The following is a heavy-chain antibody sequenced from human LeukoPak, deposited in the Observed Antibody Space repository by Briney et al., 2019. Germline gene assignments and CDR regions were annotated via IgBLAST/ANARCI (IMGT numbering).Heavy chain of an antibody. CDR2: INHSGST. CDR3: ARESSAGNDAFDI. D-gene: IGHD4-23*01. Sequence: SETLSLTCAVYGGSFSGYYWSWIRQPPGKGLEWIGEINHSGSTNYNPSLKSRVTISVDTSKNQFSLKLSSVTAADTAVYYCARESSAGNDAFDIWGQGTMVTVSS. V-gene: IGHV4-34*01. CDR1: GGSFSGYY. J-gene: IGHJ3*02.